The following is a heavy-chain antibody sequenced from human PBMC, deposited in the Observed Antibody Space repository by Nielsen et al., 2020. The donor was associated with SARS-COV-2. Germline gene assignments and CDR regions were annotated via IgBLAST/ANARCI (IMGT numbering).Heavy chain of an antibody. D-gene: IGHD3-10*01. CDR2: ISYDGSNK. CDR1: GFTFSSYA. CDR3: ARGLLWFGEFVDDAFDI. J-gene: IGHJ3*02. Sequence: GGSLRLSCAASGFTFSSYAMHWVRQAPGKGLEWVAVISYDGSNKYYADSVKGRFTISRDNSKNTLYLQMNSLRAEDTAVYYCARGLLWFGEFVDDAFDIWGQGTMVTVSS. V-gene: IGHV3-30-3*01.